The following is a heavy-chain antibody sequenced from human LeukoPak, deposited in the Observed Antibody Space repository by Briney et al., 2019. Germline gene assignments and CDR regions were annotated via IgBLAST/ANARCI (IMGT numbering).Heavy chain of an antibody. J-gene: IGHJ6*03. CDR1: GFSLLTSGVS. CDR3: ARMYFGDYKDMDV. Sequence: SGPALVEPTQTLTLTCTFSGFSLLTSGVSVTWIRQPPGRALEWLARIDWDDDKYYNTSLEARLTISKDTSRNQVILTVTDMDPVDSATYYCARMYFGDYKDMDVWGKGTTVTVSS. CDR2: IDWDDDK. V-gene: IGHV2-70*11. D-gene: IGHD3-10*01.